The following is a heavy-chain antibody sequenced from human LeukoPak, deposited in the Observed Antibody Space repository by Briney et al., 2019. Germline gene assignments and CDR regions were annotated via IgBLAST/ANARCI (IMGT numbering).Heavy chain of an antibody. CDR3: VRVLGANSYAPANY. V-gene: IGHV3-49*04. D-gene: IGHD5-18*01. CDR1: GFTFGDYA. J-gene: IGHJ4*02. CDR2: IRSKAYGGTT. Sequence: GGSLRLSCTASGFTFGDYALSWVRQAPGEGLEWLGFIRSKAYGGTTEYAASVKGRFTISRDDSKSIAYLQMNSLKTEDTAAYYCVRVLGANSYAPANYWGQGTLVTVSS.